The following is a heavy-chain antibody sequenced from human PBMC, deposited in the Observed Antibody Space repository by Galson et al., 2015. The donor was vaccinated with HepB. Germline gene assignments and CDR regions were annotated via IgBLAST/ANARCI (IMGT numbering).Heavy chain of an antibody. V-gene: IGHV3-48*01. J-gene: IGHJ4*02. D-gene: IGHD4-11*01. CDR3: AREDDYIFYN. CDR2: ISSSSRTT. CDR1: GFTFSSFS. Sequence: SLRLSCAASGFTFSSFSMNWVRQAPGKGLEWVSYISSSSRTTYYVDSVKGRFIISRDIAKNSLYLQMNSLSVEDTAVYYCAREDDYIFYNWGQGILVTVPS.